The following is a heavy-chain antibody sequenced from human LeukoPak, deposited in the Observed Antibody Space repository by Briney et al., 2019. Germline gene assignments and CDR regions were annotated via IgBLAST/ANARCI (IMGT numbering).Heavy chain of an antibody. Sequence: GGSLRLSCATSGFTFSSYAMSWVRQAPGKGLEWVSGISGSGASTYYADSVKGRFTISRDNSKNTLYLQMNSLRAEDTAVYSCAKETDYNYIYYFDYWGQGTLVTVSS. V-gene: IGHV3-23*01. D-gene: IGHD5-24*01. CDR2: ISGSGAST. J-gene: IGHJ4*02. CDR1: GFTFSSYA. CDR3: AKETDYNYIYYFDY.